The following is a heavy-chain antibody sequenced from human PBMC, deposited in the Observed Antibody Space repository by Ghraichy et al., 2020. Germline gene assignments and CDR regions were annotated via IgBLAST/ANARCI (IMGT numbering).Heavy chain of an antibody. CDR2: IYHSGST. Sequence: SQTLSLTCAVSGYSISSGYYWGWIRQPPGKGLEWIGSIYHSGSTYYNPSLKSRVTISVDTSKTQFSLKLSSVTAADTAVYYCASSHITFGRVMREGSDAFVIWGQVRMVTISS. J-gene: IGHJ3*02. CDR3: ASSHITFGRVMREGSDAFVI. V-gene: IGHV4-38-2*01. CDR1: GYSISSGYY. D-gene: IGHD3-16*01.